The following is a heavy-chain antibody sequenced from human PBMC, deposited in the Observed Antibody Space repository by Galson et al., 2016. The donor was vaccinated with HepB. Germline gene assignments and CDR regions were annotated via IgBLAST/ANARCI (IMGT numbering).Heavy chain of an antibody. V-gene: IGHV1-8*02. J-gene: IGHJ6*02. D-gene: IGHD5-18*01. CDR1: GYSFTNYQ. CDR2: MNPNSGNT. Sequence: SVKVSCKGSGYSFTNYQINWVRQATGQGPEWLGWMNPNSGNTLYAQKFWGRVTMTSDTSISTAYMELSSLTSEDTAIYYCARGVVCYGYRCTYTGMDVWGQGTTVTVSS. CDR3: ARGVVCYGYRCTYTGMDV.